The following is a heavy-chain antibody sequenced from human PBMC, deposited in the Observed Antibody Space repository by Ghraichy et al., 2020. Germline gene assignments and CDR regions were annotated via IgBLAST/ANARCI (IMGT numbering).Heavy chain of an antibody. Sequence: GGSLRLSCAASGFTFSSYAMHWVRQAPGKGLEWVAVISYDGSNKYYADSVKGRFTISRDNSKNTLYLQMNSLRAEDTAVYYCARDWRYYDFWSGYYSAMDVWGQGTTVTVSS. CDR1: GFTFSSYA. CDR3: ARDWRYYDFWSGYYSAMDV. CDR2: ISYDGSNK. D-gene: IGHD3-3*01. V-gene: IGHV3-30-3*01. J-gene: IGHJ6*02.